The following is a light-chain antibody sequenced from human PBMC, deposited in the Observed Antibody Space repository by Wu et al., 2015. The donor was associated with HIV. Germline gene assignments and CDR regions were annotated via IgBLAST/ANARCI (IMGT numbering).Light chain of an antibody. CDR2: DTS. J-gene: IGKJ4*01. Sequence: EIVLTQSPATLSLSPGEGATFSCRASQSINRHLAWYQQKPGQAPRLLIYDTSNRATGVPARLRGSGFETDFNLTISSLEPEDFGSYYCQQRYDWPPTFGGGTQGGDQT. V-gene: IGKV3-11*01. CDR3: QQRYDWPPT. CDR1: QSINRH.